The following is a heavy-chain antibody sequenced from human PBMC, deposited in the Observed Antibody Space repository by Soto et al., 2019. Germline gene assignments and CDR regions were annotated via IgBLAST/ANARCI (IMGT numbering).Heavy chain of an antibody. CDR3: AKNTDYAIDA. CDR2: MFHSGST. J-gene: IGHJ6*02. CDR1: GASISDSHW. Sequence: QVQLQESGPGLVKPSGTLSLTCVVSGASISDSHWWTWVRQPPGKGLEWIGEMFHSGSTNYNPTLXXRVPISIDKSRDQFSLNLNSVTAADPAVYYCAKNTDYAIDAWGQGTTVTVSS. V-gene: IGHV4-4*02. D-gene: IGHD2-2*02.